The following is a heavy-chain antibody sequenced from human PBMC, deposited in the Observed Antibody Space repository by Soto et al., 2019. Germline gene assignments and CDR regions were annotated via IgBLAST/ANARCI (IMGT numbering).Heavy chain of an antibody. CDR1: GGSVSSASYY. Sequence: SETLSLTCTVSGGSVSSASYYWSWIRQPPGKGLEWIGYIYHSGGTNYNPSLKSRVTISVNTSKNQFSLRLTSVSAADTAVYYCARITGWNYYYYGMDVWGQGTTVTVSS. CDR2: IYHSGGT. CDR3: ARITGWNYYYYGMDV. D-gene: IGHD1-20*01. V-gene: IGHV4-61*01. J-gene: IGHJ6*02.